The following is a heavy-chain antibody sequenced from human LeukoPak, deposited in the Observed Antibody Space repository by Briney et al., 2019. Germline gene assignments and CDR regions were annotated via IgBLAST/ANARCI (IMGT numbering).Heavy chain of an antibody. CDR2: IRHDEANS. V-gene: IGHV3-30*02. J-gene: IGHJ4*02. CDR1: GFNLNSYA. D-gene: IGHD6-6*01. CDR3: AKEYTPSSPLGELDS. Sequence: PGGSLTLSCAVSGFNLNSYAMHWVRQAPGKGLEWVAVIRHDEANSFYADSVQGRFTISRDTSKKLLYLQMNSLRVEDTAVYYCAKEYTPSSPLGELDSWGQGPLVTVSS.